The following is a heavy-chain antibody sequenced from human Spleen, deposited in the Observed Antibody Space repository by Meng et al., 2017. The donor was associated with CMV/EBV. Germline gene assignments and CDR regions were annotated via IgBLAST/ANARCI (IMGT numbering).Heavy chain of an antibody. Sequence: GESLKIPCKCSGYRFTDYWIGWVRQMPGKGLEWMGIIYPVYSDTRYSPSSQGQVTISAAKSITTAYLQWSSLKASDTAMHYCARLLLGTTFAFDIWGQGTMVTVSS. CDR1: GYRFTDYW. V-gene: IGHV5-51*01. CDR2: IYPVYSDT. CDR3: ARLLLGTTFAFDI. D-gene: IGHD1-26*01. J-gene: IGHJ3*02.